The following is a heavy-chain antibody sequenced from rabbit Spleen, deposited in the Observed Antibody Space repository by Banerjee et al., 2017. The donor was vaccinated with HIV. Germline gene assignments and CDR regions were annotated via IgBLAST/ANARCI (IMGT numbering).Heavy chain of an antibody. CDR1: GFDFSTYS. V-gene: IGHV1S7*01. D-gene: IGHD4-1*01. Sequence: QLVESGGGLVQPGGSLKLSCKASGFDFSTYSMSWVRQAPGKGLEWIGYIVPIFGVTYYANWVNGRFTISSHNAQNTLYLQLNSLTVADTATYFCARSGYVGWGGDGDLTGNKLWGQGTLVTVS. J-gene: IGHJ3*01. CDR2: IVPIFGVT. CDR3: ARSGYVGWGGDGDLTGNKL.